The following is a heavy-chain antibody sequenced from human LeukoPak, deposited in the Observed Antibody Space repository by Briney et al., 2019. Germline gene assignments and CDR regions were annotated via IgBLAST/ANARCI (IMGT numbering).Heavy chain of an antibody. CDR3: ARGVRGVNDY. J-gene: IGHJ4*02. D-gene: IGHD3-10*01. V-gene: IGHV6-1*01. Sequence: SQTLSLTCAIYGDSVSSNSAALNWVRQSSSRGLEWLGRTCYRSKWFVDYATSVKGRISVNPDTSKNQFSLQLDSVTPEDTAVYYCARGVRGVNDYWGQGTLVTVSS. CDR2: TCYRSKWFV. CDR1: GDSVSSNSAA.